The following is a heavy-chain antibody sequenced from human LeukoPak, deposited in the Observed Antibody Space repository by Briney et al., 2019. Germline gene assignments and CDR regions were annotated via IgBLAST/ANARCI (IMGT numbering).Heavy chain of an antibody. Sequence: SETLSLTCAVYGGSFSGYYWSWIRQPPGKGLEWIGEINHSGSTNYNPYLKSRVTISVDTSKNQFSLKLSSVTAADTAVYYCARALSIAARRYYGMDVWGQGTTVTVSS. D-gene: IGHD6-6*01. V-gene: IGHV4-34*01. J-gene: IGHJ6*02. CDR3: ARALSIAARRYYGMDV. CDR1: GGSFSGYY. CDR2: INHSGST.